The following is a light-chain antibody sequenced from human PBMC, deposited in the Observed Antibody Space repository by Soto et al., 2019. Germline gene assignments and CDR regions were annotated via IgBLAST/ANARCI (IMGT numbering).Light chain of an antibody. CDR1: PSVDND. CDR3: QQYNNWPLT. Sequence: EIVLTQSPATLSLSPGERATLSCRASPSVDNDLAWYQQKPGQPPRLLIYDASTRATGIPARFSGSQSGTEFTLTISSLLSEDFAVYSCQQYNNWPLTFGGGTKVDIK. V-gene: IGKV3D-15*01. CDR2: DAS. J-gene: IGKJ4*01.